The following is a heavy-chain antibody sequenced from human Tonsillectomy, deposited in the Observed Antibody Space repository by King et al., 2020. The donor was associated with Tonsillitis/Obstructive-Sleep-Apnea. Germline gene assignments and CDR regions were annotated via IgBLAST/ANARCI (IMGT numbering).Heavy chain of an antibody. CDR2: INPNSGGT. J-gene: IGHJ3*02. CDR1: GYTFTGYY. Sequence: QLVQSGAEVKKPGASVKVSCKASGYTFTGYYMHWVRQAPGQGLEWMGWINPNSGGTNYAQKFQGRVTMTRDTSISTAYMELSRLRSDDTAVYYCARPPYWNEAWNDAFDIWGQGTMVTVSS. V-gene: IGHV1-2*02. CDR3: ARPPYWNEAWNDAFDI. D-gene: IGHD1-1*01.